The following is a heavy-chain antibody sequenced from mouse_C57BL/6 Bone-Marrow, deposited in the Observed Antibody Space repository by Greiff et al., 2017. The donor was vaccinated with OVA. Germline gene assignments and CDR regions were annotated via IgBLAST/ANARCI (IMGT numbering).Heavy chain of an antibody. J-gene: IGHJ4*01. CDR1: GYAFSSYW. CDR3: ASPYDYDEFYAMDY. CDR2: IYPGDGDT. V-gene: IGHV1-80*01. Sequence: VKLQESGAELVKPGASVKISCKASGYAFSSYWMNWVKQRPGKGLEWIGQIYPGDGDTNYNGKFKGKATLTADKSSSTAYMQLSSLTSEDSAVYFCASPYDYDEFYAMDYWGQGTSVTVSS. D-gene: IGHD2-4*01.